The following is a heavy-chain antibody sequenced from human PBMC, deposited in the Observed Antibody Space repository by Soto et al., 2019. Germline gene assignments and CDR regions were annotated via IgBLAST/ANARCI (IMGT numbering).Heavy chain of an antibody. V-gene: IGHV1-69*06. CDR2: IMPLYAKP. D-gene: IGHD1-26*01. Sequence: QVQLVQSGAEVKKPGSSVKVSCKASGGTFNTYTISWVRQVPGQGLEWMGGIMPLYAKPTYAQPFLGRLTIAADKHTSTVYMELSSLRAEDTALYYCASLNNWSSGDGRIDVWGQGTAVSVSS. CDR1: GGTFNTYT. CDR3: ASLNNWSSGDGRIDV. J-gene: IGHJ6*02.